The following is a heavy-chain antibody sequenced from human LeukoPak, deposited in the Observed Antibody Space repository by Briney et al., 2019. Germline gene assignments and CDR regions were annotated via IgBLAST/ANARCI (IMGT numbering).Heavy chain of an antibody. D-gene: IGHD2-2*01. J-gene: IGHJ3*02. CDR2: MNPNSGNT. Sequence: ASVKVSCKASGYTFTSCDINWVRQATGQGLEWMGWMNPNSGNTGYAQKFQGRVTMTRDTSISTAYMEVSGLRSEDTAVYYCARVRGIYQDAFDIWGQGTMVTVSS. CDR1: GYTFTSCD. V-gene: IGHV1-8*01. CDR3: ARVRGIYQDAFDI.